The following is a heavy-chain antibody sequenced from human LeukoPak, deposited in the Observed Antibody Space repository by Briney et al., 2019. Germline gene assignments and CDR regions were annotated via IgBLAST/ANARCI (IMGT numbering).Heavy chain of an antibody. D-gene: IGHD6-6*01. V-gene: IGHV4-34*01. CDR2: IDHSGST. Sequence: PSETLSLTCAVYGGPFSGYYWSWIRQPPGKGLEWIGEIDHSGSTNYNPSLKSRVTISVDTSKNQFSLKLSSVTAADTAVYYCARRAARYTPRGYFDYWGQGTLVTVSS. CDR1: GGPFSGYY. J-gene: IGHJ4*02. CDR3: ARRAARYTPRGYFDY.